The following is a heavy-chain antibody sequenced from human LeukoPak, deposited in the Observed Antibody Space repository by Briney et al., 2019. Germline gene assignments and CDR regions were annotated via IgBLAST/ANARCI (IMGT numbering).Heavy chain of an antibody. Sequence: ASVKVSCKASGYTFTSYGISWVRQAPGQGLEWMGWISAYNGNTNYAQKLQGRVTMTTDTSTSTAYMELRSLRSDDTAVYYCARVGSHPWELLEEFDSWGQGTLVTVSS. D-gene: IGHD1-26*01. V-gene: IGHV1-18*01. CDR1: GYTFTSYG. CDR3: ARVGSHPWELLEEFDS. J-gene: IGHJ4*02. CDR2: ISAYNGNT.